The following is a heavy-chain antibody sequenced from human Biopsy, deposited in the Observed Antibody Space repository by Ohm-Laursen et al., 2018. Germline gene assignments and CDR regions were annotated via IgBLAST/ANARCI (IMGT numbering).Heavy chain of an antibody. J-gene: IGHJ6*02. CDR2: ISARDGVV. CDR3: ARGKYKDFSTGLPRPYHYTLDF. V-gene: IGHV3-11*01. D-gene: IGHD3-22*01. CDR1: GFTFSSNV. Sequence: LSLTCAASGFTFSSNVMSWIRQAPGKGLEWIAYISARDGVVYYADSVKGRFTISRDNTNNSLYLQMTSLRPEDTAVFYCARGKYKDFSTGLPRPYHYTLDFWGPGTTVTVSS.